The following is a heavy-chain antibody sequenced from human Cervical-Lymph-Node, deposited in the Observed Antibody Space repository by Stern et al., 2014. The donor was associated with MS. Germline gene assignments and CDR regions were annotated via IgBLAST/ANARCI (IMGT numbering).Heavy chain of an antibody. J-gene: IGHJ6*02. CDR2: IIPIFGTA. Sequence: VQLVQSGAEVKKPGSSVKVSCKASGGTFSSYAISWVRQAPGQGLEWMGGIIPIFGTANYAQKFQGRVTITADDSTHPAYMELSSLRSEDTAVYYCARYNWNVLVAAHMDVWGQGTTVTVSS. CDR3: ARYNWNVLVAAHMDV. CDR1: GGTFSSYA. V-gene: IGHV1-69*01. D-gene: IGHD1-1*01.